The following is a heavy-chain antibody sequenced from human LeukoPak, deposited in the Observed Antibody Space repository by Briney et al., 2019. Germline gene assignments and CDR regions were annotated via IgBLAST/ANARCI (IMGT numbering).Heavy chain of an antibody. CDR1: GFTFSSYV. J-gene: IGHJ4*02. D-gene: IGHD4-17*01. Sequence: GGSMRLSCVASGFTFSSYVMSWVRQAQGKGMEWVSTISGSVASTYYADSVKGRFTISRDNSKNTLYLQMNSLRAEDTAIYFCAKRKGNDYGDLFHFWGQGTLVTVSS. V-gene: IGHV3-23*01. CDR2: ISGSVAST. CDR3: AKRKGNDYGDLFHF.